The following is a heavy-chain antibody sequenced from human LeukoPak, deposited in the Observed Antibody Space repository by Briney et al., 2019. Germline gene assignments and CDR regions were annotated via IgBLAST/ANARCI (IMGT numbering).Heavy chain of an antibody. CDR2: IYYSGGT. J-gene: IGHJ4*02. CDR3: AREAGTTGTYYFDY. V-gene: IGHV4-61*08. CDR1: GGSISSGGYY. D-gene: IGHD1-14*01. Sequence: SQTLSLTCTVSGGSISSGGYYWSWLRQPPGEGLEWIGYIYYSGGTNYNPSLKSRVTISVDTSKNQFSLKLSSVTAADTAVYYCAREAGTTGTYYFDYWGQGTLVTVSS.